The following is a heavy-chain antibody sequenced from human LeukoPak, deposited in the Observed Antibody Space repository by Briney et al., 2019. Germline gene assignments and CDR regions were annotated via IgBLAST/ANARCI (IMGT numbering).Heavy chain of an antibody. J-gene: IGHJ3*02. CDR2: ISYDGNFK. CDR1: GFTFIDFA. CDR3: AREMRLPHSDILIHRRSFDI. Sequence: GGSLGLSCAASGFTFIDFAMHWVRQAPGKGLDWVAVISYDGNFKHYAGSVKGRFTVSRDNSKNMLYLQMDSLRAEETAIYYCAREMRLPHSDILIHRRSFDIWGQGTVVTVSS. D-gene: IGHD3-9*01. V-gene: IGHV3-30*04.